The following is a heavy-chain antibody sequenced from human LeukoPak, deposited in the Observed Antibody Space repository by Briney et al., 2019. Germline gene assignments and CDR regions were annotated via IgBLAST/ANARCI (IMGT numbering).Heavy chain of an antibody. J-gene: IGHJ5*02. D-gene: IGHD2-2*01. CDR1: GASITNDDYY. Sequence: SETLSLTCTVSGASITNDDYYWSWIRQHPGKGLEWIGYIYFSGSTYYNPTLKSRASVSVDSSKSQFSLRLTSVTAADTAVYYCARRAPFSNWFDPWGQGTLVIVSS. CDR2: IYFSGST. V-gene: IGHV4-31*03. CDR3: ARRAPFSNWFDP.